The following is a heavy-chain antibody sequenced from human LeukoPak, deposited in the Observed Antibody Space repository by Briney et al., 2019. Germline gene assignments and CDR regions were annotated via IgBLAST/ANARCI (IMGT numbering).Heavy chain of an antibody. V-gene: IGHV3-43*01. Sequence: PGGSLRLSCAASGFTFDDYTMHWVRQAPGKGLEWVSLISWDGGSTYYADSVKGRFTISRDNSKNSLYLQVNSLRTEDTALYYCAKDNTAMVTSTYLDYWGQGTLVTVSS. J-gene: IGHJ4*02. D-gene: IGHD5-18*01. CDR2: ISWDGGST. CDR3: AKDNTAMVTSTYLDY. CDR1: GFTFDDYT.